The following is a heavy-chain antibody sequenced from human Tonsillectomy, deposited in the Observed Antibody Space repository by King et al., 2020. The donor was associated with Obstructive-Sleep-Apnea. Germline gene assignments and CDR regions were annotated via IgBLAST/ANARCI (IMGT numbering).Heavy chain of an antibody. CDR1: GFTFDDYA. V-gene: IGHV3-9*01. J-gene: IGHJ6*02. CDR3: AKAVAAAGIMGTYYYYYGMDV. D-gene: IGHD6-13*01. Sequence: QLVQSGGGLVQPGRSLRLSCAASGFTFDDYAMHWVRQAPGKGLEWVSGISWNSGSIGYADSVKGRFTISRDNAKNSLYLQMNSLRAEDTALYYCAKAVAAAGIMGTYYYYYGMDVWGQGTTVTVSS. CDR2: ISWNSGSI.